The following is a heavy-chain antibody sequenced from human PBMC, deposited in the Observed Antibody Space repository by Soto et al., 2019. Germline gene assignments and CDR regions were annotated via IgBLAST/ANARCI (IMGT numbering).Heavy chain of an antibody. J-gene: IGHJ4*02. D-gene: IGHD5-12*01. V-gene: IGHV3-15*01. CDR2: IRSKTDGGTI. CDR3: TTAHPRGPDY. CDR1: GFTLSTFG. Sequence: GGSLRLSCAASGFTLSTFGIHWVHQAPGKGLEWVGQIRSKTDGGTIFYPAPVKDRFIISRDDSRNTLYLQMNSLKTEDTAVYYCTTAHPRGPDYWGQGTLVTVSS.